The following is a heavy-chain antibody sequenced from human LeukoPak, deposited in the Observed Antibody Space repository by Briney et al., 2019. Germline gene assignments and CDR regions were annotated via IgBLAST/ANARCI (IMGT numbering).Heavy chain of an antibody. CDR1: GFTFSSYA. J-gene: IGHJ3*02. CDR3: ARRDGSDAFDI. Sequence: GGSLRLSCAASGFTFSSYAMSWVRQAPGKGLEWVSYISSSSSTIYYADSVKGRFTTSRDNAKNSLYLQMNSLRAEDTAVYYCARRDGSDAFDIWGQGTMVTVSS. D-gene: IGHD5-24*01. CDR2: ISSSSSTI. V-gene: IGHV3-48*01.